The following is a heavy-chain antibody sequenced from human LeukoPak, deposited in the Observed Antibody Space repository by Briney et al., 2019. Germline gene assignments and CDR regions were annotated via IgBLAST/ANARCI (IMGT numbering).Heavy chain of an antibody. CDR2: ISGDGGST. V-gene: IGHV3-43*02. J-gene: IGHJ6*02. CDR1: GFTFDAYA. D-gene: IGHD6-13*01. CDR3: AKDQPRSSWYVAYYYFYGMDV. Sequence: TGGSLRLSCAASGFTFDAYAMHWVRQAPGKGLEWVSVISGDGGSTYYADSVKGRFTISRDNSKNSLYLQMNRLRTEDTALYYCAKDQPRSSWYVAYYYFYGMDVWGQGTTVTVSS.